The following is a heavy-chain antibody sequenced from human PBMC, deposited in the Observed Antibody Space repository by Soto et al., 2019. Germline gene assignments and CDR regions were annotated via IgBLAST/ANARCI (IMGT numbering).Heavy chain of an antibody. CDR3: AKGRGEFLWFGELGSYGMDV. Sequence: GGSLRLSCAASGFTFSSYGMHWVRQAPGKGLEWVAVISYDGSNKYYADSVKGRFTISRDNSKNTLYLQMNSLRAEDTAVYYCAKGRGEFLWFGELGSYGMDVWGQGTTVTVSS. J-gene: IGHJ6*02. CDR1: GFTFSSYG. V-gene: IGHV3-30*18. CDR2: ISYDGSNK. D-gene: IGHD3-10*01.